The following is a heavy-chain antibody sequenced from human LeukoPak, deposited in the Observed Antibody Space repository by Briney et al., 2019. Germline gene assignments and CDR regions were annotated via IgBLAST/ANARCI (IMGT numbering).Heavy chain of an antibody. CDR1: GGSISSYY. V-gene: IGHV4-59*08. CDR2: IYYSGST. Sequence: PSETLSLTCTVSGGSISSYYWSWIRQPPGKGLEWIGYIYYSGSTYYNPSLKSRVTISVDTSKNQFSLKLSSVTAADTAVYYCARHHYDAFDIWGQGTMVTVSS. J-gene: IGHJ3*02. CDR3: ARHHYDAFDI.